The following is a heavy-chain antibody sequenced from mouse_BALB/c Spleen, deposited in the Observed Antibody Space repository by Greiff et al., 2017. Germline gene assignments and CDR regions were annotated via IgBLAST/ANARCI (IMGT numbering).Heavy chain of an antibody. J-gene: IGHJ3*01. CDR3: ARQDDGYYIWFAY. V-gene: IGHV5-12-2*01. CDR1: GFTFSSYT. D-gene: IGHD2-3*01. Sequence: EVKLEESGGGLVQPGGSLKLSCAASGFTFSSYTMSWVRQTPEKRLEWVAYISNGGGSTYYPDTVKGRFTISRDNAKNTLYLQMSSLKSEDTAMYYCARQDDGYYIWFAYWGQGTLVTVSA. CDR2: ISNGGGST.